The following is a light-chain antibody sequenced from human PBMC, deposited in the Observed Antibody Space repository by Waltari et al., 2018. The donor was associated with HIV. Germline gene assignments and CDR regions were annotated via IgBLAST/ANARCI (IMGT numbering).Light chain of an antibody. CDR1: SGINVGAYW. CDR2: YKSDSDK. Sequence: QAVLTQPPSLSASPGASASLTCTLRSGINVGAYWIYWYQQQPGSPPQFLLGYKSDSDKYQGSGVPSRFSGSKDASVNAGILFISGLQSEDEADYYCMIWHSDTVIIGGGTKLTVL. J-gene: IGLJ2*01. V-gene: IGLV5-45*01. CDR3: MIWHSDTVI.